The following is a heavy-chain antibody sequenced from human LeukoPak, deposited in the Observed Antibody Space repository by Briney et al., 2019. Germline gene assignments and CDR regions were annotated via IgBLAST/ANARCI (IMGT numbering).Heavy chain of an antibody. D-gene: IGHD2-2*01. J-gene: IGHJ4*02. CDR2: IYYSGST. V-gene: IGHV4-59*01. Sequence: SETLSLTCTVSGGSISSYYWSWIRQPPGKGQEWIGYIYYSGSTNYNPSLKSRVTISVDTPKNQFSLKLSSVTAADTAVYYCARVVCSSTSCYFDYWGQGTLVTVSS. CDR1: GGSISSYY. CDR3: ARVVCSSTSCYFDY.